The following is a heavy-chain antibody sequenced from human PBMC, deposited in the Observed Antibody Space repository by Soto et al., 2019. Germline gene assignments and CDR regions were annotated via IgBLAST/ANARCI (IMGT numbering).Heavy chain of an antibody. J-gene: IGHJ4*02. CDR1: GYTFTSYG. CDR2: INTYNANT. Sequence: QIQLLQSGAEVKKPGASMKVSCKASGYTFTSYGVTWVRQAPGQGLEWMGWINTYNANTNYAQKFQGRVTMTSDTSTSTAYMELRSLRSDDTAVYYCARVAHVSGTSFDYWGQGTLVTVSS. D-gene: IGHD3-10*01. CDR3: ARVAHVSGTSFDY. V-gene: IGHV1-18*04.